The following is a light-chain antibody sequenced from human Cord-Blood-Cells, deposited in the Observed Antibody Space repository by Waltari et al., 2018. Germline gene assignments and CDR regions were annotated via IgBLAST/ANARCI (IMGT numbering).Light chain of an antibody. CDR1: SSDVGAYNY. CDR3: CSYAGSYTWV. J-gene: IGLJ3*02. Sequence: QSALTQPRSVSGSPGQSVTISCTGTSSDVGAYNYVSWYQQHPGKAPKLMIYDVSTRPSGIPDRFSGSKSGNTASLTSSGLQAEDEAYYYCCSYAGSYTWVFGGGTKLTVL. CDR2: DVS. V-gene: IGLV2-11*02.